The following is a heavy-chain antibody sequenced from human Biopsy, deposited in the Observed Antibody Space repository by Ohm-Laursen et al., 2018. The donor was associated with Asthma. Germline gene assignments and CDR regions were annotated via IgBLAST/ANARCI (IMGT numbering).Heavy chain of an antibody. CDR3: ARTYYDFLTGQVNDAFAL. J-gene: IGHJ3*01. D-gene: IGHD3-9*01. Sequence: LVKVSCKASGYTFISYAIHWVRQAPGQRLEWMGWINAGNGNTKYSQKFQGRVTISRDTSASTAYMDLSSLRSEDTAMYYCARTYYDFLTGQVNDAFALWGQGTMVTVSS. V-gene: IGHV1-3*01. CDR2: INAGNGNT. CDR1: GYTFISYA.